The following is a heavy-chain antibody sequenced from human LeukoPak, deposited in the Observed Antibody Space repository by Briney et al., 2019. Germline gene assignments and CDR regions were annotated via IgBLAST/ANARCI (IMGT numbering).Heavy chain of an antibody. D-gene: IGHD6-19*01. V-gene: IGHV1-3*01. Sequence: ASVKVSCKASGGTFSSYAISWVRQAPGQRLEWMGWINAANGNTQYSQKFQGRVTITRDTSASTACMELSSLRSEDTAVYYCARGAPIRVAVAATFDPWGQGTLVTVPS. CDR2: INAANGNT. J-gene: IGHJ5*02. CDR1: GGTFSSYA. CDR3: ARGAPIRVAVAATFDP.